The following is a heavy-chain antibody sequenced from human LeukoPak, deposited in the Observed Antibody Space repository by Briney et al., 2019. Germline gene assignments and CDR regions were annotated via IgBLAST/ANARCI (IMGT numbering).Heavy chain of an antibody. J-gene: IGHJ4*02. CDR1: GFTFSSYA. CDR3: AKDRDMYYDFWSGYSPFDY. V-gene: IGHV3-23*01. CDR2: ISGSGGST. D-gene: IGHD3-3*01. Sequence: GGSLRLSCAASGFTFSSYAMSWVRQAPGKGLEWVSAISGSGGSTYYADSVKGRFTISRDNSQNTLYLQMNSLRAEDTAVYYCAKDRDMYYDFWSGYSPFDYWGQGTLVTVSS.